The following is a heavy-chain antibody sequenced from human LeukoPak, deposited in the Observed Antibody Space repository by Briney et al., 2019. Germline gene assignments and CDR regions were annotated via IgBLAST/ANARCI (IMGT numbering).Heavy chain of an antibody. J-gene: IGHJ3*02. CDR1: GFTFSSYW. CDR2: INSDGSST. Sequence: GGSLRLSCAASGFTFSSYWMHWVRQVHGRGLVWVSRINSDGSSTSYADSVKGRFTISRDNAENTLYVQMNSLRAEDTAVYYCSTGSGHAFDIWGRGTMVIVSS. D-gene: IGHD3-10*01. V-gene: IGHV3-74*01. CDR3: STGSGHAFDI.